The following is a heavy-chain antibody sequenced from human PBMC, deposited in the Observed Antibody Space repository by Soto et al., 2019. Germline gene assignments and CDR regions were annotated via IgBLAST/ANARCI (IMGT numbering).Heavy chain of an antibody. CDR2: INGYNGNT. V-gene: IGHV1-18*01. J-gene: IGHJ6*02. D-gene: IGHD3-16*01. CDR1: GYTFTSYG. CDR3: ARMGDVPYYYYGMDV. Sequence: QVQLVQSGAEVKKPGASVKVSCKASGYTFTSYGISWVRQAPGQGLEWLGWINGYNGNTNYAQKLQGRFTMTTDTSTSTAYMELRSLRSDDTAVYYCARMGDVPYYYYGMDVWGQGTTVTVSS.